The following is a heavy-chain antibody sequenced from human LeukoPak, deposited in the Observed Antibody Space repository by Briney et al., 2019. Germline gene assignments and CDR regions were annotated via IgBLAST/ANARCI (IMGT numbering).Heavy chain of an antibody. V-gene: IGHV3-21*04. CDR1: GFTFSSYS. CDR3: AKSLLTTASGTGRAFDL. J-gene: IGHJ3*01. Sequence: GGSLRLSCAASGFTFSSYSMNWVRQAPGKGLEWVSSISSSSSYIYYADSLKGRFTISRDNAKNSLYLQMNSLKADDTAEYYCAKSLLTTASGTGRAFDLWGQGTMVTVSS. D-gene: IGHD1-26*01. CDR2: ISSSSSYI.